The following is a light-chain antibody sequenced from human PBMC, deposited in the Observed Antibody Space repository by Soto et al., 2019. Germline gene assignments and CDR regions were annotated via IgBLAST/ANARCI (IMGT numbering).Light chain of an antibody. Sequence: EKVMTQSPSTLSVSPGSRPTLPCRASQSVRSNLAWYQQKNGQPPRIIIYDASTRATGIPARFSGGGYGTEFNLTISSLQSEDFAAYYCQQFNNWPQTFGQGTKVDIK. CDR1: QSVRSN. CDR2: DAS. J-gene: IGKJ1*01. V-gene: IGKV3-15*01. CDR3: QQFNNWPQT.